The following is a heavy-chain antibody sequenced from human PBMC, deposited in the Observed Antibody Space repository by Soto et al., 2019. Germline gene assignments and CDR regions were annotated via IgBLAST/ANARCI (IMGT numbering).Heavy chain of an antibody. V-gene: IGHV3-53*01. CDR1: GFTVSNNY. Sequence: EVQLVESGGGLIQPGGSLRLSCAVSGFTVSNNYMSWVRQAPGKGLEGVSVIYSGGYTAYGDSVKGRFTISRDNSKNTFFLKMNSGGGEETVVCLCSTIPGGGGYWGQGTLVTVSS. J-gene: IGHJ4*02. CDR2: IYSGGYT. CDR3: STIPGGGGY. D-gene: IGHD3-10*01.